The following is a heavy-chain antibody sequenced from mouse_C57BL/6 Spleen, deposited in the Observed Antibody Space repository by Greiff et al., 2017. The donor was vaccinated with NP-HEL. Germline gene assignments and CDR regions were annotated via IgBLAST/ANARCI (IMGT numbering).Heavy chain of an antibody. CDR2: IDPSDSYP. CDR1: GYTFTSYW. J-gene: IGHJ4*01. D-gene: IGHD2-4*01. V-gene: IGHV1-69*01. Sequence: QVQLQQPGAELVMPGASVRLSCKASGYTFTSYWMHWVKQRPGQGLEWIGEIDPSDSYPNYNQKFKGKSTLTVDKSSSTAYMQLSSLTSEDSAVYYCARRGDYDGYYYAMDYWGQGTSVTVSS. CDR3: ARRGDYDGYYYAMDY.